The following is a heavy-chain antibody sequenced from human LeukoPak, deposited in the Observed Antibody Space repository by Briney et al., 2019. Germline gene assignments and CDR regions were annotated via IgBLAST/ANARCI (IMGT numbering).Heavy chain of an antibody. Sequence: GASVKVSCKASGYIFTGYYMHWVRQAPGQGLEWMGWINPNSGGTNYAQKFQGRVTMTRDTSISTAYMELSRLRSDDTAVYYCARDRRYYGSGSYPDYWGQGTLVTVSS. D-gene: IGHD3-10*01. CDR2: INPNSGGT. J-gene: IGHJ4*02. CDR1: GYIFTGYY. V-gene: IGHV1-2*02. CDR3: ARDRRYYGSGSYPDY.